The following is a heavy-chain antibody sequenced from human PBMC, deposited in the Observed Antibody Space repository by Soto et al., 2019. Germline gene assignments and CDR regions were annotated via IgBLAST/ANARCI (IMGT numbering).Heavy chain of an antibody. J-gene: IGHJ4*02. CDR2: IDGDGTST. D-gene: IGHD5-12*01. V-gene: IGHV3-74*01. CDR3: ARGLRLEMATTPLVFDY. CDR1: GFTFRGYW. Sequence: PGGSLRLSCAASGFTFRGYWMFWVRQAPGKGLVWVSRIDGDGTSTNYADSVRGRFTISRDNSKNTLYLQMNSLRDEDTAVYYCARGLRLEMATTPLVFDYWGQGTLVTVSS.